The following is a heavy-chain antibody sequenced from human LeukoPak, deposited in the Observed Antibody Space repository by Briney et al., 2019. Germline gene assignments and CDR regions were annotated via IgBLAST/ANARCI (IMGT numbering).Heavy chain of an antibody. J-gene: IGHJ4*02. CDR1: GFTFSSYG. CDR2: ISYDGSNK. D-gene: IGHD3-22*01. V-gene: IGHV3-30*18. Sequence: WGSLRLSCAASGFTFSSYGMHWVRQAPGKGLEWVAVISYDGSNKYYADSVKGRFTISRDNSKNTLYLQMNSLRAEDTAVYYCAKAPPLQNYYDSSGYPFWGQGTLVTVSS. CDR3: AKAPPLQNYYDSSGYPF.